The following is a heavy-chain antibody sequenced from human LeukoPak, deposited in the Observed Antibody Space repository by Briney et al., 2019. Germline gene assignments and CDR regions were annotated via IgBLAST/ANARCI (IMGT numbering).Heavy chain of an antibody. CDR3: ATSSYYDFWSGYDY. J-gene: IGHJ4*02. Sequence: ASVKVSCKASGHTFTGYYIYWVRQAPGQGLEWMGWINPNSGGTNYAQKFQGRVTMTEDTSTDTAYMELSSLRSEDTAVYYCATSSYYDFWSGYDYWGQGTLVTVSS. CDR2: INPNSGGT. CDR1: GHTFTGYY. V-gene: IGHV1-2*02. D-gene: IGHD3-3*01.